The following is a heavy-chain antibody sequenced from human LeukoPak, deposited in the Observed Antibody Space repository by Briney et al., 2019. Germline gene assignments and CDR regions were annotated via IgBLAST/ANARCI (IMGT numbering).Heavy chain of an antibody. CDR2: SNPSGAGT. V-gene: IGHV1-46*01. CDR1: GYTFTSYY. D-gene: IGHD2-8*02. CDR3: AREESGGYFDY. Sequence: SLKVSCKASGYTFTSYYMHWVRQAPAQGLEWMGVSNPSGAGTNYAQKFQGRVTMTRDTSTTTVYMELSSLRSEDTAVYYCAREESGGYFDYWGQGTLVTVSS. J-gene: IGHJ4*02.